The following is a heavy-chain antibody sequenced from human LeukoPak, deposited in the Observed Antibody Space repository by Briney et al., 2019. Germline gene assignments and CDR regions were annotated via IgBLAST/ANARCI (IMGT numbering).Heavy chain of an antibody. J-gene: IGHJ4*02. D-gene: IGHD6-19*01. CDR1: GGSISSSNW. Sequence: SETLSLTCAVSGGSISSSNWWSWVRQPPGKGLEWIGEIYHSGSTNYNPSLKSRVTISVDKSKNQFSLKLSSMTAADTAVYYCARDRQAVAGTVFDYWGQGTLVTVSS. CDR2: IYHSGST. V-gene: IGHV4-4*02. CDR3: ARDRQAVAGTVFDY.